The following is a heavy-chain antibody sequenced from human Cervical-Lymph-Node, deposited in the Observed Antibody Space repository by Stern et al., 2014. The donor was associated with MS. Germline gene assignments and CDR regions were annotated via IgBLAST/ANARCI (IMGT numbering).Heavy chain of an antibody. D-gene: IGHD2-2*02. V-gene: IGHV1-18*01. J-gene: IGHJ6*02. CDR1: GYTFTSFG. CDR2: ISGYNGDT. CDR3: ARGPYCSSTSCYTNGYYFYGLDV. Sequence: QMQLVQSGTEVRKPGASVKVSCRASGYTFTSFGISWVRRTPGQGLEFMGWISGYNGDTKYSQKFQGRVVLTTDTSTSTAYMDLTSLGSDDTAMYYCARGPYCSSTSCYTNGYYFYGLDVWGQGTTVTVSS.